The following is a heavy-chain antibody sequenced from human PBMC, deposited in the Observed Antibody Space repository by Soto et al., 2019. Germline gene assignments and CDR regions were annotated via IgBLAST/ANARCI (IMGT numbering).Heavy chain of an antibody. Sequence: GGSLRLCCAASGFTFSSYAMSWVRQAPGKGLEWVSAISGSGGSTYYADSVKGRFTISRDNSKNTLYLQMNSLRAEDTAVYYCAKEGDYYDSSGYRYYFDYWGQGTLVTFSS. D-gene: IGHD3-22*01. CDR1: GFTFSSYA. V-gene: IGHV3-23*01. J-gene: IGHJ4*02. CDR2: ISGSGGST. CDR3: AKEGDYYDSSGYRYYFDY.